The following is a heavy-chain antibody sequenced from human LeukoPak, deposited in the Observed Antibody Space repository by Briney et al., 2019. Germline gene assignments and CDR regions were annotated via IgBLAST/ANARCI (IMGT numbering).Heavy chain of an antibody. CDR1: GGSISTYY. Sequence: SETLSLTCTVSGGSISTYYWSWIRQPPGKGLEWIGEINHSGSTNYNPSLKSRVTISVDTSKNQFSLRLSSVTAADTAVYYCARVTGYMIEDYFDYWGQGTLVTVSS. CDR2: INHSGST. CDR3: ARVTGYMIEDYFDY. V-gene: IGHV4-59*01. J-gene: IGHJ4*02. D-gene: IGHD3-22*01.